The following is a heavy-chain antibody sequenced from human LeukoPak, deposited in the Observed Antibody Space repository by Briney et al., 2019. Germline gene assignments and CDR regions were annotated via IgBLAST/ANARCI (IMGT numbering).Heavy chain of an antibody. CDR2: ISYDGSNK. CDR3: AKLRVVVVAAPYGMDV. Sequence: GGSLRLSCAASGFTFSSHGMHWVRQAPGKGLEWVAVISYDGSNKYYADSVKGRFTISRDNSKNTLYLQMNSLRAEDTAVYYCAKLRVVVVAAPYGMDVWGQGTTVTVSS. D-gene: IGHD2-15*01. V-gene: IGHV3-30*18. CDR1: GFTFSSHG. J-gene: IGHJ6*02.